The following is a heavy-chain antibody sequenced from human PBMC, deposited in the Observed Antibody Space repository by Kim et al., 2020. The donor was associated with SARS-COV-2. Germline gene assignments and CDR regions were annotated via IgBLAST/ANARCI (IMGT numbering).Heavy chain of an antibody. CDR2: ISYDGSNK. J-gene: IGHJ4*02. Sequence: GGSLRLSCAASGFTFSSYGLHWVRQAPGKGLEWLAVISYDGSNKYYADSVKGRFTISRDNSKNTLYLQMNSLRAEDTAVYYCAREWRRSFDYWGQGTLVTVSS. CDR3: AREWRRSFDY. CDR1: GFTFSSYG. V-gene: IGHV3-33*05. D-gene: IGHD5-12*01.